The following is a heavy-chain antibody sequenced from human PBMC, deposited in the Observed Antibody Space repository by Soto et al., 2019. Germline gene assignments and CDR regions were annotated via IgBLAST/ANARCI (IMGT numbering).Heavy chain of an antibody. CDR2: IYYSGST. CDR1: GGSISSSSYY. J-gene: IGHJ6*02. CDR3: ARARIAARGYYYYGMDV. Sequence: LSLTCTVSGGSISSSSYYWGWIRQPPGKGLEWIGSIYYSGSTYYNPSLKSRVTISVDTSKNQFSLKLSSVTAADTAVYYCARARIAARGYYYYGMDVWGQGTTVAVSS. V-gene: IGHV4-39*01. D-gene: IGHD6-6*01.